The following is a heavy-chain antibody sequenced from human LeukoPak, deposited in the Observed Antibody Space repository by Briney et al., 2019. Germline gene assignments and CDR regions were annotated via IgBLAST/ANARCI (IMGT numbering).Heavy chain of an antibody. V-gene: IGHV4-39*01. Sequence: PSETLSLTCTVSGGSISSSSYYWGWIRQATGKGLEWIGSIYYSGSTYYNPSLKSRVTISVDTSKNQFSLKLSSVTAADTAVYYCARYDYVWGSYRHDYWGQGTLVTVSS. D-gene: IGHD3-16*02. CDR2: IYYSGST. CDR3: ARYDYVWGSYRHDY. J-gene: IGHJ4*02. CDR1: GGSISSSSYY.